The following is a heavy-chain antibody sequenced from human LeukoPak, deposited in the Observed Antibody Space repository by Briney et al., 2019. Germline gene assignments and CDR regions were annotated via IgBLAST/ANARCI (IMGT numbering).Heavy chain of an antibody. CDR2: TYYRSKWYS. J-gene: IGHJ6*02. V-gene: IGHV6-1*01. CDR3: VRDRNGFDV. Sequence: SQTLSLTCALSGDSVSNNIAAWNWIRQSPSRGLEWLGRTYYRSKWYSDYAVSVKSRITINPDTSKNQLSLQLSSMTPEDSAVYYCVRDRNGFDVWGQGTTVTVSS. CDR1: GDSVSNNIAA.